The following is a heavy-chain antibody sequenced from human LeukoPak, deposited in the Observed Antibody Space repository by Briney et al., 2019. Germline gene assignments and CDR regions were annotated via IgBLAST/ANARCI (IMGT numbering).Heavy chain of an antibody. Sequence: GGSLRLSCAASGFTFNTYWMSWVRQAPGKGLEWVANINQGGSERYYVDSVKGRFTISRDNAKNSLHLQMNSLRAEDTAVYYCSRLPSMMSNPFDYWGQGTLVTVSS. CDR3: SRLPSMMSNPFDY. V-gene: IGHV3-7*01. J-gene: IGHJ4*02. D-gene: IGHD3-22*01. CDR1: GFTFNTYW. CDR2: INQGGSER.